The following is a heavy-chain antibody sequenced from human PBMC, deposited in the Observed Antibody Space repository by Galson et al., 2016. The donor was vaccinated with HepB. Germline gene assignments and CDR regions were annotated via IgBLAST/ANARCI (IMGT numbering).Heavy chain of an antibody. Sequence: SVKVSCKASGYTFTTSGISWVRQAPGQGLEWMRWISTYSGNTKYAQKFKGGLPLTTDSSTTTAYMELRSLRFDDTALYYCARDVQYRFDSWGQGTLVTVSS. D-gene: IGHD2/OR15-2a*01. J-gene: IGHJ4*02. CDR3: ARDVQYRFDS. CDR2: ISTYSGNT. V-gene: IGHV1-18*01. CDR1: GYTFTTSG.